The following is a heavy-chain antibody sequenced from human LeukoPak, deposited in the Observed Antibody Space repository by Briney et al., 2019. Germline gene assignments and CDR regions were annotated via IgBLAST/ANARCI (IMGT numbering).Heavy chain of an antibody. Sequence: GESLKISLKGSGYSFTSYRIGWVRQRPGKGPEWMGIIYHCDSDTSYSPSFQGQVTISADKSISTAYLQWSSLKASDTAIYYCARRLDYGGNSQGYWGQGTLLTVPS. CDR2: IYHCDSDT. CDR3: ARRLDYGGNSQGY. D-gene: IGHD4-23*01. CDR1: GYSFTSYR. J-gene: IGHJ4*02. V-gene: IGHV5-51*01.